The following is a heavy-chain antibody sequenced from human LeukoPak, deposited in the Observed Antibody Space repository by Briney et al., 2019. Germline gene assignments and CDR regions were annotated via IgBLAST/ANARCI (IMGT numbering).Heavy chain of an antibody. CDR2: IYYSGST. D-gene: IGHD5-24*01. CDR3: ARVGDGYNVDH. V-gene: IGHV4-59*01. CDR1: GGSISSYY. Sequence: SETLSLTCTVSGGSISSYYWSWIRQPPGKGLEWIGYIYYSGSTNYNPSLKSRVTISVDKSKNQFSLKLSSVTAADTAVYYCARVGDGYNVDHWGQGTLVTVSS. J-gene: IGHJ4*02.